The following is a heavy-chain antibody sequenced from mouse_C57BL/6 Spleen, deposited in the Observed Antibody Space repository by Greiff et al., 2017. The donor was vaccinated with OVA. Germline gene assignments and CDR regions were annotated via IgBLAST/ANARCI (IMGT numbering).Heavy chain of an antibody. CDR1: GYTFTSYW. D-gene: IGHD1-1*01. J-gene: IGHJ3*01. V-gene: IGHV1-55*01. CDR3: ARSDYYGSSYNAWFAY. CDR2: IYPGSGST. Sequence: QVQLKQPGAELVKPGASVKMSCKASGYTFTSYWITWVKQRPGQGLEWIGDIYPGSGSTNYNEKFKSKATLTVDTSSSPAYMQLSSLTSEDSAVYYCARSDYYGSSYNAWFAYWGQGTLVTVSA.